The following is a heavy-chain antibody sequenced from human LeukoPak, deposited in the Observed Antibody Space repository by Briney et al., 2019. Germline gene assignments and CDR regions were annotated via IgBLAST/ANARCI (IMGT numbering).Heavy chain of an antibody. V-gene: IGHV3-7*01. CDR3: ARGARGSGWRVFDI. CDR1: RFTFSRYW. D-gene: IGHD6-19*01. CDR2: IKEDGSEE. Sequence: QPGGSLRLSCVDSRFTFSRYWMSWVRQAPGKGLEWVANIKEDGSEEYYVDSVTGRFTISRDNAKNSLYLQMNSQRVEDTAVYYCARGARGSGWRVFDIWGQGTMGTVSS. J-gene: IGHJ3*02.